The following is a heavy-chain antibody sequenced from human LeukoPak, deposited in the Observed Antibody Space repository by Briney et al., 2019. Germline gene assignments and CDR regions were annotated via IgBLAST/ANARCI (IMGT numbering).Heavy chain of an antibody. CDR3: ARSSMIVVVITPNYYFDY. Sequence: PGGSLRLPCAASGFTFSSYAMSWVRQAPGKGLEWVLAISGSGGSTYYADSVKGRFTISRDNSKNTLYLQMNSLRAEDTAVYYCARSSMIVVVITPNYYFDYWGQGTLVTVSS. D-gene: IGHD3-22*01. CDR1: GFTFSSYA. V-gene: IGHV3-23*01. J-gene: IGHJ4*02. CDR2: ISGSGGST.